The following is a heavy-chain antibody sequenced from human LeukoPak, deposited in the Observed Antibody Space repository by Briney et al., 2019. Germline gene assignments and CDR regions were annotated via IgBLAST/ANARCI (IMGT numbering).Heavy chain of an antibody. CDR3: AIMHGYYDGSGFWVQ. CDR1: GFTFSSYA. V-gene: IGHV3-23*01. CDR2: ISPSGDRT. Sequence: EGSLRLSCAASGFTFSSYAMSWVRQAPGKGREWVSFISPSGDRTSNADSVEGRFTISRDNTRNTLYLQMNSLRDEDTGVYYCAIMHGYYDGSGFWVQWGQGTLVTVSS. D-gene: IGHD3-22*01. J-gene: IGHJ4*02.